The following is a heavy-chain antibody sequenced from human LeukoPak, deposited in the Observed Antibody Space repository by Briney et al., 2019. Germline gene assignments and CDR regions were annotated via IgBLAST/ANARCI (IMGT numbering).Heavy chain of an antibody. D-gene: IGHD3-9*01. CDR3: ARGEPHYDILTGYYKSRDKLGY. Sequence: SETLSLTCAVYGGSFSGYYWSWIRQPPGKGLEWIGEINHSGSTNYNPPLKSRVTISVDTSKNQFSLKLSSVTAADTAVYYCARGEPHYDILTGYYKSRDKLGYWGQGTLVTVSS. CDR1: GGSFSGYY. J-gene: IGHJ4*02. V-gene: IGHV4-34*01. CDR2: INHSGST.